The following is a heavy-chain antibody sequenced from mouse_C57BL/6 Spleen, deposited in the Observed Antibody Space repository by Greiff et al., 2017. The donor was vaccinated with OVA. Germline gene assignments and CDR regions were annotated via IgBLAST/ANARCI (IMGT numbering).Heavy chain of an antibody. CDR3: AKGGLRYWYFDV. Sequence: QVQLQQSGAELVKPGASVKISCKASGYAFSSYWMNWVKQRPGKGLEWIGRIYPGDGDTNYNGKFKGKATLTADKSSSTAYMQLSSLTSEDSAVYFCAKGGLRYWYFDVWGTGTTVTVSS. CDR1: GYAFSSYW. J-gene: IGHJ1*03. V-gene: IGHV1-82*01. D-gene: IGHD2-4*01. CDR2: IYPGDGDT.